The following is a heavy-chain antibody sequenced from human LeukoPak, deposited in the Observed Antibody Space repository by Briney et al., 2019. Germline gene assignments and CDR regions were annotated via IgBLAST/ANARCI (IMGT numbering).Heavy chain of an antibody. D-gene: IGHD6-6*01. CDR2: ISSSSSYI. Sequence: GGSLRLSCAASGFTFSSYSMNWVRQAPGKGLEWVSSISSSSSYIYYADSVKGRFTISRDNAKNSLYLQMNSLRAEDTAVYYCARVGRSSHTFDYWGQGALVTVSS. CDR1: GFTFSSYS. CDR3: ARVGRSSHTFDY. V-gene: IGHV3-21*04. J-gene: IGHJ4*02.